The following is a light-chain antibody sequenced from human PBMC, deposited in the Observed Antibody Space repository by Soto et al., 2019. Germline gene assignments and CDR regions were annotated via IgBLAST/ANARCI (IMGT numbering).Light chain of an antibody. CDR1: SGHSSYA. CDR2: LNNDGSH. J-gene: IGLJ2*01. Sequence: QSVLTQSPSASASLGASVKLTCTLSSGHSSYAIAWHQKQPGKGPRYLMDLNNDGSHTKGDGIPDRFSGSSSGADRFLIISSLQSEDEADYCCQTWGTGFQFFGGGTQLTVL. V-gene: IGLV4-69*01. CDR3: QTWGTGFQF.